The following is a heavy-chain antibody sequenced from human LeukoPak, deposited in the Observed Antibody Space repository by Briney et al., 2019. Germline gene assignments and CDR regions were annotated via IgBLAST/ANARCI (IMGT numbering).Heavy chain of an antibody. CDR1: GGTFSSYA. D-gene: IGHD1-26*01. CDR2: IIPILGIA. J-gene: IGHJ4*02. V-gene: IGHV1-69*04. Sequence: SVKVSCKASGGTFSSYAISWVRQAPGQGLEWMGRIIPILGIANYAQKFQGRVTITADKSTSTAYMELSSLRSEDTAVYYCARGGYSSNYFDYWGQGTLVTVSS. CDR3: ARGGYSSNYFDY.